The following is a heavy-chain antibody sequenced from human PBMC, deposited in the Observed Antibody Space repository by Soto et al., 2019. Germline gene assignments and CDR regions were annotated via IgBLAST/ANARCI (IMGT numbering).Heavy chain of an antibody. Sequence: EASVKASCKASGGTFSNYAINWVRQAPGQGLEWMGGIIPIFGTANYAQKFQGRVTITADESTSTAYMELSSLRSEDTAVYYCAGEWNYCGGDCYSAGLYYGMDVWGQGTTVTVSS. CDR1: GGTFSNYA. CDR2: IIPIFGTA. J-gene: IGHJ6*02. V-gene: IGHV1-69*13. CDR3: AGEWNYCGGDCYSAGLYYGMDV. D-gene: IGHD2-21*02.